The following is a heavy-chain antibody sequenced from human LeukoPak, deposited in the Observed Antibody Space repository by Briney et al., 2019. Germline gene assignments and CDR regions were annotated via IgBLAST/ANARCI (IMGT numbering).Heavy chain of an antibody. CDR2: ISAYNGNT. CDR1: GYTFPSYG. CDR3: ARGYCSSTSCSNFDY. Sequence: ASVKVSCKASGYTFPSYGISWVRQAPGQGLEWMGWISAYNGNTNYAQKLQGRVTMTTDTSTSTAYMELRSLRSDDTAVYYCARGYCSSTSCSNFDYWGQGTLVTVSS. V-gene: IGHV1-18*01. D-gene: IGHD2-2*01. J-gene: IGHJ4*02.